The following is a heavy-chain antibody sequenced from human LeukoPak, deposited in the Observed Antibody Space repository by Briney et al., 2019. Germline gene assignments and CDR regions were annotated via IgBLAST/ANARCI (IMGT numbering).Heavy chain of an antibody. CDR2: ISSSSSYI. CDR3: ARDLYDSSGYYYPQAH. CDR1: GFTFSSYS. D-gene: IGHD3-22*01. V-gene: IGHV3-21*01. J-gene: IGHJ4*02. Sequence: GGSLRLSCAASGFTFSSYSMNWVRQAPGKGLEWVSSISSSSSYIYYADSVKGRFTNSRDNAKNSLYLQMNSLRAEDTAVYYCARDLYDSSGYYYPQAHWGQGTLVTVSS.